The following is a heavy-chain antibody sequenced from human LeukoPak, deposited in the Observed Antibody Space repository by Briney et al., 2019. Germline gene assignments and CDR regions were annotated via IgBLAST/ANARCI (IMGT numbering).Heavy chain of an antibody. D-gene: IGHD2-2*01. CDR1: GYTFTCYY. V-gene: IGHV1-2*02. CDR2: INPNSGGT. Sequence: ASVKVSCKASGYTFTCYYTHWVRQAHGQGQEWMGWINPNSGGTNYAQKFQGRVTMTRDTSISTAYMELSRLRSDDTAVYYCARAAAIGWYFDLWGRGTLVTVSS. J-gene: IGHJ2*01. CDR3: ARAAAIGWYFDL.